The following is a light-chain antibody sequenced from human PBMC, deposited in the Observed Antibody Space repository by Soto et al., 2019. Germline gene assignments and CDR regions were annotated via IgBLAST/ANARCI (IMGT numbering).Light chain of an antibody. CDR2: AAS. Sequence: EIVMTQSPATLSVSPGERATLSCRASQSVSSNLAWYRQKPGQAPRLLIYAASSRATGIPDRFSGSGSGPDFTLTISRLEPEDFAVYYCQQRNIWPPVTFGQGTRLEIK. CDR3: QQRNIWPPVT. J-gene: IGKJ5*01. V-gene: IGKV3-11*01. CDR1: QSVSSN.